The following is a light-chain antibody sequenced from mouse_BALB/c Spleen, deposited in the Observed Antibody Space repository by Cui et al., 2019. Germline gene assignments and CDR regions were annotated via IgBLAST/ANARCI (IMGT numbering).Light chain of an antibody. V-gene: IGKV12-98*01. CDR1: QTIGTW. CDR2: AAS. CDR3: QQRYSRPYT. J-gene: IGKJ2*01. Sequence: DIQMTQSPASQSASLGESVTITCLASQTIGTWLAWYQQKPKRSPQLLIYAASGSVDGVPSRFSGSGSGTKFSFKISSLEAEDIASYYCQQRYSRPYTFGAGTKLEMK.